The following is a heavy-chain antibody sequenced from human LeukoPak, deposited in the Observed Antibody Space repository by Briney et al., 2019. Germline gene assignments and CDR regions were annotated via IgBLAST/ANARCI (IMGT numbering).Heavy chain of an antibody. V-gene: IGHV4-59*08. D-gene: IGHD3-22*01. CDR2: IYYSGST. CDR1: GGSISSYY. CDR3: ARHKDYDSSGYDDAFDI. Sequence: PSETLSLTCTVSGGSISSYYWSWIWQPPGKGLEWIGYIYYSGSTNYNPPLKSRVTISVDTSKNQFSLKLSSVTAADTAVYYCARHKDYDSSGYDDAFDIWGQGTMVTVSS. J-gene: IGHJ3*02.